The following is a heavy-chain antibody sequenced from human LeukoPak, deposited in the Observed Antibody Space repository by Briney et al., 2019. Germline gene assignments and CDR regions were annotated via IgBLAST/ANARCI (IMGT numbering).Heavy chain of an antibody. V-gene: IGHV4-34*01. CDR1: GGSFSGYY. J-gene: IGHJ6*02. CDR3: ARGPQICSSGWYCTQVTQYYYYYGMDV. D-gene: IGHD6-19*01. Sequence: SETLSLTCAVYGGSFSGYYWSWIRQPPGKGLEWIGEINHSGSTNYNPSLKSRVTISVDTSKNQFFLKLSSVIAADTAVYYCARGPQICSSGWYCTQVTQYYYYYGMDVWGQGTTVTVSS. CDR2: INHSGST.